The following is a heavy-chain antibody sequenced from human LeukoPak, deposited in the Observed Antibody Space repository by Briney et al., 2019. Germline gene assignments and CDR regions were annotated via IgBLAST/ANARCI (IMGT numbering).Heavy chain of an antibody. CDR1: GFTFSSYS. J-gene: IGHJ6*03. V-gene: IGHV3-21*04. Sequence: GGSLRLSCAASGFTFSSYSMNWVRQAPGKGLEWVSSISSSSSYIYYADSVKGRFTISRDNAKNSLYLQMNSLRAEDTAVYYCARRNPHRTYCSGGSCYSDNYYYMDVWGKGTTVTVSS. CDR3: ARRNPHRTYCSGGSCYSDNYYYMDV. D-gene: IGHD2-15*01. CDR2: ISSSSSYI.